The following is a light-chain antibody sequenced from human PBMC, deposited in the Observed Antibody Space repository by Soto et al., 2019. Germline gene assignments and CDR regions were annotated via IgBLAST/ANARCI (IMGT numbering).Light chain of an antibody. J-gene: IGKJ3*01. CDR3: QQYNNWPTS. V-gene: IGKV3-15*01. Sequence: EIVMTQSPATLSVSPGERATLSCRASQSVSSNLAWYQQKPGQAPRLLIYGASTRATGIPARFSRSGSGTEFDLTISSLQSEDFAVYYCQQYNNWPTSFGPGTKVYIK. CDR1: QSVSSN. CDR2: GAS.